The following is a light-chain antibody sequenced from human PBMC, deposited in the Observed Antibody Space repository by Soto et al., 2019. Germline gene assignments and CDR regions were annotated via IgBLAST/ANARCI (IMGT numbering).Light chain of an antibody. CDR1: QSISSY. CDR3: QQSSITPFT. Sequence: DIQMTQSPSSLSASAGDRVTITCRASQSISSYLNWYQQKPGKAPKLLIYAASNLQSEVPSRFSGSGSGTEFTLTISSLQPEDFATYFCQQSSITPFTFGPGTKVEIK. J-gene: IGKJ3*01. V-gene: IGKV1-39*01. CDR2: AAS.